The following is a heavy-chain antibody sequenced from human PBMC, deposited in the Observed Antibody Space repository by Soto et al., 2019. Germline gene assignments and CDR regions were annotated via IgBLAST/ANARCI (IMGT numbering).Heavy chain of an antibody. V-gene: IGHV3-23*01. J-gene: IGHJ5*01. D-gene: IGHD6-13*01. CDR1: GFTFSSYA. CDR2: ISGSGGST. Sequence: EVQLLESGGGLVQPGGSLRLSCAASGFTFSSYAMSWVRQAPGKGLEWVSAISGSGGSTYYADSVKGRFTIGRDNSTNTLYLQMHSPRAEDTAVYYCAKARGIAAAEFDPWGQGTLVTVSS. CDR3: AKARGIAAAEFDP.